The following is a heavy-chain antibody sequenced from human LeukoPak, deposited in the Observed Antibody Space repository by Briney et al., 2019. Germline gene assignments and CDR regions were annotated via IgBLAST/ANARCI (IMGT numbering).Heavy chain of an antibody. CDR2: ISGGGDST. V-gene: IGHV3-23*01. Sequence: PGGSLRLSCAASGFPFSSYAMSWVRQAPGKGLEWVTAISGGGDSTYYADSVKGRFTISRDNSKNTLYLQMNSLRAEDTAVYYCAKYGYSSGWYDRNWFDPWGQGTLVTVSS. J-gene: IGHJ5*02. CDR3: AKYGYSSGWYDRNWFDP. D-gene: IGHD6-19*01. CDR1: GFPFSSYA.